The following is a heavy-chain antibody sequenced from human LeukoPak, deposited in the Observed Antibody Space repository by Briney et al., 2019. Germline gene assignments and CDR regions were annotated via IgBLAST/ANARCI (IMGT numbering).Heavy chain of an antibody. CDR1: GFTFSSYG. V-gene: IGHV3-23*01. D-gene: IGHD2-2*01. J-gene: IGHJ2*01. Sequence: GGSLRLSCAASGFTFSSYGMSWVRQAPGKGLEWVSTLSGSGTNTYYGDSVKGRFAISRDNSKNTLYLQMNSLRAEDTAVYYCAKAPANYWYFDLWGRGTLVTVSS. CDR3: AKAPANYWYFDL. CDR2: LSGSGTNT.